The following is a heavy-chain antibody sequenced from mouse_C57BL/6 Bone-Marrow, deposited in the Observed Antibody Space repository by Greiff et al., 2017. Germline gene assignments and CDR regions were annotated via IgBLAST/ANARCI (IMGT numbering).Heavy chain of an antibody. Sequence: QVQLQQSGTELVKPGASVKLSCKASGYTFTSYWMHWVKQRPGQGLEWIGNINPSNGGTNYNEKFKSKATLTVDKSSSTAYMQLSSLTSEDSAVYYCARTMIVGDGDYVDYWGQGTTLTVSA. CDR2: INPSNGGT. D-gene: IGHD2-13*01. CDR1: GYTFTSYW. CDR3: ARTMIVGDGDYVDY. J-gene: IGHJ2*01. V-gene: IGHV1-53*01.